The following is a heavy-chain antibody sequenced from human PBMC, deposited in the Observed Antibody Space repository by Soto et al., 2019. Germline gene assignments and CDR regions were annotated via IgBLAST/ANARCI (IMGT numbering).Heavy chain of an antibody. CDR1: GYTFSHYW. CDR2: VNPDGTIT. D-gene: IGHD3-22*01. Sequence: GSLRLSCAASGYTFSHYWMHWVRQAPGKGLVSVSRVNPDGTITTYADSVKGRFTISRDNSKNTLYLQMSSLKAEDTAVYYCVKSGPRITMIVDYFDIWGQGTMVTVSS. V-gene: IGHV3-74*01. CDR3: VKSGPRITMIVDYFDI. J-gene: IGHJ3*02.